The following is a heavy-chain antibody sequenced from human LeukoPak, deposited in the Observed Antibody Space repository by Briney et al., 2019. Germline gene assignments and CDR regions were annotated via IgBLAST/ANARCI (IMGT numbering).Heavy chain of an antibody. CDR1: GFTFDDYA. V-gene: IGHV3-9*01. CDR2: ISWNSGSI. CDR3: ASYSSSFSYYYYMDV. J-gene: IGHJ6*03. Sequence: PGGSLRLSCAASGFTFDDYAMHWVRQAPGKGLEWVSGISWNSGSIGYADSVKGRFTISRDNAKNSLYLQMNSLRAEDTAVYYCASYSSSFSYYYYMDVWGKGTTVTISS. D-gene: IGHD6-13*01.